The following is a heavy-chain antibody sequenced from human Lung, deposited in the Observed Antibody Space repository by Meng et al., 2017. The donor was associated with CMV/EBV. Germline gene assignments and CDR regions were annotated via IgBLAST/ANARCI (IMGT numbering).Heavy chain of an antibody. D-gene: IGHD2-8*01. V-gene: IGHV1-2*02. CDR3: ARRGLYGDWFDP. Sequence: SVXVSXXASGYTFSGYYIQWVRQAPGQGLEWMGWINPNSGGTNYAQIFQGRVTMTRDMSITTAYMELSRLRSDDTAVYYCARRGLYGDWFDPWGQGTLVXVSS. CDR2: INPNSGGT. CDR1: GYTFSGYY. J-gene: IGHJ5*02.